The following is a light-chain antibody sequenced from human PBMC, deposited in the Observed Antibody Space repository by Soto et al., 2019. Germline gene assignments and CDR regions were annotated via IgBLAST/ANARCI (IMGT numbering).Light chain of an antibody. CDR3: QQYNSYPWT. CDR2: KAS. Sequence: DIQMTQSPSTLSASVGDRVTITCRASQSISSWLAWYQQKPGKAPKLLIYKASSLESGVPSRFSGSGSGTEFTLTISSLQPDDFATYYCQQYNSYPWTFGQVTKGDIK. CDR1: QSISSW. J-gene: IGKJ1*01. V-gene: IGKV1-5*03.